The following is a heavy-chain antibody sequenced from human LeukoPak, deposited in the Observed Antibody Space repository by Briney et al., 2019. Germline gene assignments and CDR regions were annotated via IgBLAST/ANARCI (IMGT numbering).Heavy chain of an antibody. CDR1: RFNFDEYG. D-gene: IGHD3-10*01. CDR2: INWNAGST. Sequence: GGSLRLSCAASRFNFDEYGISSVRQAPGKSLEWVSGINWNAGSTGYAASVKGRFTISRDSTTNSLYLQMHSLRAADTAFYYCGGGGSGSYGDYFASWGQGTLVTVSS. V-gene: IGHV3-20*04. CDR3: GGGGSGSYGDYFAS. J-gene: IGHJ4*02.